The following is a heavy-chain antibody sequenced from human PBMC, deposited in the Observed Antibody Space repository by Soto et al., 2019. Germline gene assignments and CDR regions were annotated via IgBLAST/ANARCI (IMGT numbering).Heavy chain of an antibody. CDR3: VRDATRWGDFDF. CDR2: IKEDGSVK. Sequence: EVQLVESGGGLVQPGGSLRLSCATSGFTFSSYWMTWVRQAPGKGLEWVANIKEDGSVKYYVDSVKGRFTISRDNAKNSLYLQMNSLRAEDTAVYYCVRDATRWGDFDFWGQGTLITVSS. CDR1: GFTFSSYW. D-gene: IGHD3-16*01. V-gene: IGHV3-7*01. J-gene: IGHJ4*02.